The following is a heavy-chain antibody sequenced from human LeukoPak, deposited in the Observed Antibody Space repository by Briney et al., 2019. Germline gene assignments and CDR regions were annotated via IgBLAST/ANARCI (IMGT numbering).Heavy chain of an antibody. CDR1: GFTSSDYW. CDR3: AREEITVTDAFDI. Sequence: GGSLRLSCAASGFTSSDYWMHWVRQAPGKGLVWVSRINSDGSSTSYADSVKGRFTIYRDNAKNTLYLQMNSLRAEDTAAYYCAREEITVTDAFDIWGQGTKVTVSS. D-gene: IGHD4-17*01. V-gene: IGHV3-74*01. J-gene: IGHJ3*02. CDR2: INSDGSST.